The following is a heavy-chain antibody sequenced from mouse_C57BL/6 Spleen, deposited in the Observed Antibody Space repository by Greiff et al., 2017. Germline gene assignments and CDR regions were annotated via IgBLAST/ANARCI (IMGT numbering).Heavy chain of an antibody. CDR1: GYAFSSYW. V-gene: IGHV1-80*01. J-gene: IGHJ4*01. Sequence: VQLQQSGAELVKPGASVKISCKASGYAFSSYWMNWVKQRPGQGLEWIGQIYPGDGDTNYNGKFKGKATLTADKSSSTAYMQLRSLTSEDSAVYFCASQELGPYYYAMDYWGQGTSVTVSS. CDR2: IYPGDGDT. CDR3: ASQELGPYYYAMDY. D-gene: IGHD4-1*01.